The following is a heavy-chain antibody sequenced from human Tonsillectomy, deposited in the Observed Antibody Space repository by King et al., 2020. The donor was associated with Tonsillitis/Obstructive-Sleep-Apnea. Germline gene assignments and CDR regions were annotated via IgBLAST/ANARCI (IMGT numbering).Heavy chain of an antibody. CDR1: GYSFTSYW. Sequence: VQLVESGAEVKKPGESLKISCKGSGYSFTSYWIGWVRQMPGKGLQWLGIIYPGDSDTRYSPSFQGKLTISADKSISTAYLQRSSLMASDTAMYYCARRVGSSAHWYFDLWGRGTLVTVSS. D-gene: IGHD6-6*01. CDR3: ARRVGSSAHWYFDL. J-gene: IGHJ2*01. CDR2: IYPGDSDT. V-gene: IGHV5-51*01.